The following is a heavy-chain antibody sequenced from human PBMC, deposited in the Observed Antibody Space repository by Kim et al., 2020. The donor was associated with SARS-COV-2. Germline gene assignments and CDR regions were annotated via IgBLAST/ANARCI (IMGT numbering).Heavy chain of an antibody. J-gene: IGHJ3*02. D-gene: IGHD3-22*01. V-gene: IGHV3-23*01. Sequence: KGRLTISRDNSKNPLFLQMNSLRAEETAVYYCAKATYYFDSSGTKSAFDIWGQGTMVTVSS. CDR3: AKATYYFDSSGTKSAFDI.